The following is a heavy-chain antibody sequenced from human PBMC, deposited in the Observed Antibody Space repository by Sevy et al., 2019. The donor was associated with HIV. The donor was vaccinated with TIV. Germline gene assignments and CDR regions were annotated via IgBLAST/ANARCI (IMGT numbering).Heavy chain of an antibody. CDR3: ARVLFLYYYDSSDAFDI. D-gene: IGHD3-22*01. CDR1: GFTFNRYA. J-gene: IGHJ3*02. CDR2: ITYDGSNK. Sequence: GSLRLFCAASGFTFNRYAMHWVRQAPGQGAGGGAGITYDGSNKYYADSVKGRFTISRDNSKNTLYLQMNSLRAEDTAVYYCARVLFLYYYDSSDAFDIWGQGTMVTVSS. V-gene: IGHV3-30-3*01.